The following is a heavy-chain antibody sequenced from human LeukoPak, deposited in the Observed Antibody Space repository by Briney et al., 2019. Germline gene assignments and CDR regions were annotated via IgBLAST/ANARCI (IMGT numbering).Heavy chain of an antibody. V-gene: IGHV3-53*01. Sequence: GSLRLSCAASGFTVSSNYMSWVRQAPGKGLEWASVIYSGGSTYYADSVKGRFTISRDNSKNTVYLQMNKLRAEDTAVYYCARATASRFDYWGPGTLVTGSS. CDR3: ARATASRFDY. J-gene: IGHJ4*02. D-gene: IGHD4-17*01. CDR2: IYSGGST. CDR1: GFTVSSNY.